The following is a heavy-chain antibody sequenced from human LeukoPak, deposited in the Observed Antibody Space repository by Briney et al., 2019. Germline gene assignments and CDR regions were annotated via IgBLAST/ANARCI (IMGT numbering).Heavy chain of an antibody. Sequence: GGSLRLSCAASGFTFSDYWVNWVRQAPGKGLEWVASIRQDGGEKTYVDSVKGRFTISRDNTKNSLYLQMSSLRAEDTAVYYCARDGTAAGLYFDLWGQGTLVTFSS. CDR3: ARDGTAAGLYFDL. CDR2: IRQDGGEK. D-gene: IGHD6-13*01. V-gene: IGHV3-7*01. CDR1: GFTFSDYW. J-gene: IGHJ4*01.